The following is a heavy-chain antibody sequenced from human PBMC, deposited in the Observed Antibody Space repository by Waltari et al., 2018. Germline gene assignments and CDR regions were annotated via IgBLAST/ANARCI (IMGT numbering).Heavy chain of an antibody. CDR3: ARWNIGADY. CDR2: INTRSTTI. CDR1: GFPFSIYS. V-gene: IGHV3-48*04. D-gene: IGHD2-15*01. J-gene: IGHJ4*02. Sequence: EVQLVESGGGSVQPGGSLRLSCAASGFPFSIYSMIWVRQAPGKGLEWVSYINTRSTTIYYADSVKGRLTTSRDNAKNSLYLQMNSLRAEDTAVYYCARWNIGADYWGQGTLVTVSS.